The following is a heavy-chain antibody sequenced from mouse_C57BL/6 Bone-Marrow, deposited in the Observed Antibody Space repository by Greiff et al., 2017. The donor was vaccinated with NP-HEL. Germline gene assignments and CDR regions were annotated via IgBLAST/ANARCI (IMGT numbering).Heavy chain of an antibody. Sequence: QVQLQQPGAELVKPGASVKMSCKASGYTFTSYWITWVKQRPGQGLEWIGDIYPGSGSTNYNEKFKSKATLTVDTSSSTAYMQLSSLTSEDSAVYCCARLYYYGCSPWYFDVWGTGTTVTVSS. CDR3: ARLYYYGCSPWYFDV. J-gene: IGHJ1*03. CDR2: IYPGSGST. D-gene: IGHD1-1*01. CDR1: GYTFTSYW. V-gene: IGHV1-55*01.